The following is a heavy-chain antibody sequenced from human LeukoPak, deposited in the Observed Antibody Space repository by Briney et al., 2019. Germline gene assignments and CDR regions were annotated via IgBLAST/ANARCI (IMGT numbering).Heavy chain of an antibody. V-gene: IGHV1-46*01. Sequence: VASVKVSCKASGYSFTSNYIHWVRQAPGQGLEWMGIIHPSGDYTRYAQKFQGRVTMTRDTSTSTVYMELSSLRSEDTAVYYCARDDRSGYYPNWGQGTLVAVSS. CDR2: IHPSGDYT. CDR1: GYSFTSNY. J-gene: IGHJ4*02. D-gene: IGHD3-22*01. CDR3: ARDDRSGYYPN.